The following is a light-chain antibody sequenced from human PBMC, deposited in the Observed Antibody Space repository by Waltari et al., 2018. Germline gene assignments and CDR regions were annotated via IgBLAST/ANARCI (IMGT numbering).Light chain of an antibody. CDR3: MQALQTPVT. J-gene: IGKJ5*01. CDR2: AAS. CDR1: QSIATY. Sequence: DIQMTQSPSSLSASVGDRVTITCRASQSIATYLSWYQQKPGKAPKFLIYAASGLQSGVPDRFSGSGSGTDFTLKISRVEAEDVGVYYCMQALQTPVTFGQGTRLEIK. V-gene: IGKV1-39*01.